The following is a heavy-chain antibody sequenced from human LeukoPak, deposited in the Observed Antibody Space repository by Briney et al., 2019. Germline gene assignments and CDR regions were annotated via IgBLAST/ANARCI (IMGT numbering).Heavy chain of an antibody. D-gene: IGHD4-11*01. CDR3: AKAQFLGYSNSYYFDY. J-gene: IGHJ4*02. V-gene: IGHV3-23*01. CDR2: ISGSGGSI. Sequence: GGSLRLSCAASGFTFSSYAMSWVRQAPGKGLEWVSAISGSGGSIYYADSVKGRFTISRDNSKNTLYLQMNSLRAEDTAVYYCAKAQFLGYSNSYYFDYWGQGTLVTVSS. CDR1: GFTFSSYA.